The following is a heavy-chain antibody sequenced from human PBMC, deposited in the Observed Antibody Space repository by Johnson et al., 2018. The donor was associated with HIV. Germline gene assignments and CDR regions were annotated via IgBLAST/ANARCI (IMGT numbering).Heavy chain of an antibody. CDR2: IYSGGST. V-gene: IGHV3-53*01. J-gene: IGHJ3*02. D-gene: IGHD6-6*01. CDR1: GFTVSINY. CDR3: ARAWYSSSAFDI. Sequence: VQLVGSGGGLIQPGGSLRLSCAASGFTVSINYMSWVRQAPGKGLEWVSVIYSGGSTYYADSVKGRFTISRDNAKNSLYLQMNSLRAEDTALYYCARAWYSSSAFDIWGQGTMVTVSS.